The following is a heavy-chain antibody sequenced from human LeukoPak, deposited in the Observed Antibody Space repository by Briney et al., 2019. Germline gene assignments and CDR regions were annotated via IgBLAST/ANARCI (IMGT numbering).Heavy chain of an antibody. CDR2: VSSTGNT. V-gene: IGHV4-59*01. CDR3: ARPYYGHSVGDAYDV. CDR1: RVSINDYY. D-gene: IGHD4-17*01. J-gene: IGHJ3*01. Sequence: PSETRSLTCTVARVSINDYYWTWIRQPPGKGLEWIGYVSSTGNTNSNPSLRSRVSMSIDASKKQFSLRLNSVTAVGTAVYYCARPYYGHSVGDAYDVWGQGTLVTVSS.